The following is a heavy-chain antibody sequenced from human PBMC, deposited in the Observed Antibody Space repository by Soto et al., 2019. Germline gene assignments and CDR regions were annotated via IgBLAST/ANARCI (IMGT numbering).Heavy chain of an antibody. CDR1: GYTFTSYD. D-gene: IGHD3-10*01. Sequence: QVQLVQSGAEVKMPGASVKVSCKASGYTFTSYDINWVRQATGQGLEWKGWMNPNSGNTGYAQKFQGRVTMTRDTSISTAYMELSSLRSDDTAVYYCAKGVTQTGGFGYWGQGTLVTVSS. CDR2: MNPNSGNT. V-gene: IGHV1-8*01. J-gene: IGHJ4*02. CDR3: AKGVTQTGGFGY.